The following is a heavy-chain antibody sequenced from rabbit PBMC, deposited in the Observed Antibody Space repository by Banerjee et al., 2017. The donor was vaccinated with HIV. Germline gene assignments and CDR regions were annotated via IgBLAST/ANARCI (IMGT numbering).Heavy chain of an antibody. J-gene: IGHJ4*01. CDR3: ARDLAGVIGWNLNL. CDR2: IGVGSSGST. Sequence: QEQLVESGGGLVQPGGSLKLSCKASGFDFSSYGVCWVRPAPGKGLEWIACIGVGSSGSTYYASWAKGRFTISKTSSTTVTLQMTSLTAADTASYFCARDLAGVIGWNLNLWGPGTLVTVS. CDR1: GFDFSSYG. D-gene: IGHD4-1*01. V-gene: IGHV1S45*01.